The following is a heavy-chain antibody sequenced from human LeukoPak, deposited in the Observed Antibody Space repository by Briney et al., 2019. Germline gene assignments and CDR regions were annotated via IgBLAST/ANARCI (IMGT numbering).Heavy chain of an antibody. J-gene: IGHJ6*03. V-gene: IGHV1-46*01. CDR3: ARDRDRSRYYYYMDV. CDR2: INPSGGST. CDR1: GYTFTSYY. Sequence: ASVKVSCKASGYTFTSYYMHWVRRAPGQGLEWMGIINPSGGSTSYAQKFQGRVTMTRDTSTSTVYMELSSLRSEDTAVYYCARDRDRSRYYYYMDVWGKGTTVTISS.